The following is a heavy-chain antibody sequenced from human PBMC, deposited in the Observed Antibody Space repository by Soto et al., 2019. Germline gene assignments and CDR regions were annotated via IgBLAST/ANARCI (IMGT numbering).Heavy chain of an antibody. D-gene: IGHD3-10*01. CDR3: TTELLWFGELGPFDY. J-gene: IGHJ4*02. Sequence: GGSLRLSCAASGFTFSNAWMSWVRQAPGKGLEWVGRIKSKTDGGTTDYAAPVKGRFTISRDDSKNTLYLQMNSLKTEDTAVYYCTTELLWFGELGPFDYWGQGTLVTVSS. CDR2: IKSKTDGGTT. V-gene: IGHV3-15*01. CDR1: GFTFSNAW.